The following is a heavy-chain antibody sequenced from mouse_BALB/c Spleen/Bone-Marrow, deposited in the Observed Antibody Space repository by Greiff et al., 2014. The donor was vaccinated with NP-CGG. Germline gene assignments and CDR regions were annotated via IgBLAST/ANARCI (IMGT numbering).Heavy chain of an antibody. CDR3: ARNPYGNYAMDY. CDR1: GFSLTTYG. D-gene: IGHD2-10*02. V-gene: IGHV2-6*02. J-gene: IGHJ4*01. Sequence: VQLMESGPGLVAPSQSLSITCTVSGFSLTTYGVHWVRQPPGKGLEWLVVICSDGSTTYYSAIKSRLSISKDNSKSQDFLKMNSLQTDDTAMYYCARNPYGNYAMDYWGQGTSVTVSS. CDR2: ICSDGST.